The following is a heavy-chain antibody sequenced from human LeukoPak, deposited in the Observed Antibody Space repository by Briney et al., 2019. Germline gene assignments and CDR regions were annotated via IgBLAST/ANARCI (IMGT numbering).Heavy chain of an antibody. CDR3: AITYDSSGYYGAFDI. J-gene: IGHJ3*02. CDR2: IKQDGSEK. V-gene: IGHV3-7*01. CDR1: GFTLSSYW. Sequence: GGPLRLSCTASGFTLSSYWMSWLPHAPGKALEWVANIKQDGSEKYYVASVKGRFTISRDNAKNSLYLQMNSLRAEDTAVYYCAITYDSSGYYGAFDIWGQGTMVTVSS. D-gene: IGHD3-22*01.